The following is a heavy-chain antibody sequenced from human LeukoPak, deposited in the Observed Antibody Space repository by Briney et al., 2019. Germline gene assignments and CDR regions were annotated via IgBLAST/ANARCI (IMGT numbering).Heavy chain of an antibody. CDR2: IHYSGST. CDR3: ARESLAYCSGDCYSSPFGY. CDR1: GGSISSGDYY. J-gene: IGHJ4*02. D-gene: IGHD2-21*02. V-gene: IGHV4-31*03. Sequence: SQTLSLTCTVSGGSISSGDYYWRWIRQHPGKGLEWIGYIHYSGSTFYNQSLKSRVTVAVDTSKNQFSLKLTSVTAADTAVYYCARESLAYCSGDCYSSPFGYWGQGTLVTVSS.